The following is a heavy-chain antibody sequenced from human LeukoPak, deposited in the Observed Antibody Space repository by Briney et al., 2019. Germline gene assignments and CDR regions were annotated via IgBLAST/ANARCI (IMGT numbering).Heavy chain of an antibody. V-gene: IGHV3-13*01. D-gene: IGHD6-19*01. J-gene: IGHJ4*02. Sequence: GGSLRLSCAASGFTFSGYDMHWVRQATGKGLEWVLAIGTADDTYYGESMKGRFTSSRDNAKNTLYTQMNSLKAEDTAVYYCARVNIGWYHFDYGGQGTLATVAS. CDR1: GFTFSGYD. CDR2: IGTADDT. CDR3: ARVNIGWYHFDY.